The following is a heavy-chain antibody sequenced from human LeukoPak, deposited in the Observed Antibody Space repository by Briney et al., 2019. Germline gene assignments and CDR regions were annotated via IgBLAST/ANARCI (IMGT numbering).Heavy chain of an antibody. CDR2: IYYSGST. D-gene: IGHD2-15*01. J-gene: IGHJ4*02. Sequence: PSETLSLTCTVSGGSISSYYWSWIRQPPGKGPEWIGYIYYSGSTNYNPSLKSRVTISVDTSKNQFSLKLSSVTAADTAVYYCARSVVVVAATPIYYFDYWGQGTLVTVSS. V-gene: IGHV4-59*01. CDR3: ARSVVVVAATPIYYFDY. CDR1: GGSISSYY.